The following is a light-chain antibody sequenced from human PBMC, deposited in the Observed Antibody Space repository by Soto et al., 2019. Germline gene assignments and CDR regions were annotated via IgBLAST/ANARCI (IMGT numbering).Light chain of an antibody. J-gene: IGLJ1*01. Sequence: QSALTQPASVSGSPGQSITISCTGTSSDVGASNSVSWYQQHPDKAPKLMIYDVTNRPSGVSIRFSGSKSGNTASLTISGLQAEDEADYYCPSYNYIYVFGTGTKVTVL. CDR2: DVT. V-gene: IGLV2-14*01. CDR1: SSDVGASNS. CDR3: PSYNYIYV.